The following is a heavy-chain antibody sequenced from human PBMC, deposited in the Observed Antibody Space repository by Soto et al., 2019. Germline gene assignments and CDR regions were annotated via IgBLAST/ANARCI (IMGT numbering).Heavy chain of an antibody. CDR1: GYSFTSYW. J-gene: IGHJ4*01. V-gene: IGHV5-10-1*01. D-gene: IGHD6-13*01. CDR3: ARLQAAAEENDPAFDY. CDR2: IDPSDSYT. Sequence: EVQLVQSGAEVKKPGESLRISCKGSGYSFTSYWISWVRQMPGKGLEWMGRIDPSDSYTNYSRSFQGHVTITSDKSISTAYLQWSSRKASDTAMYYCARLQAAAEENDPAFDYWGQGSLMTVSS.